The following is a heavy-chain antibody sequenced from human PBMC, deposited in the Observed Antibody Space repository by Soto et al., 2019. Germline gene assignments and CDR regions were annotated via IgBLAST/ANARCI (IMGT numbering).Heavy chain of an antibody. CDR2: ISAYNGNT. V-gene: IGHV1-18*01. CDR1: GYTFTSYG. CDR3: ASCTDRRYIYYYYGMDV. Sequence: ASVKVSCKASGYTFTSYGISWVRQAPGQGLEWMGWISAYNGNTNYAQKLQGRVTMTTDTSTSTAYMELRSLRSDDTAVYYCASCTDRRYIYYYYGMDVWGQGTTVTVSS. J-gene: IGHJ6*02. D-gene: IGHD1-26*01.